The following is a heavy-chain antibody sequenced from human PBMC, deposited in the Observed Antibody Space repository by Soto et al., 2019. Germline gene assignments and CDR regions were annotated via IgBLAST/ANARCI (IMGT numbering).Heavy chain of an antibody. V-gene: IGHV4-34*01. Sequence: QVQLQQWGAGLLKPSETLSLTCAVYGGSFSGYYWSWIRQPPGQGLEWIGEINHSGSTNYNPSLKSRVTISVDTSKNQFSLKLSSVTAADTAVYYCARGLGYCSGGSCYEDYWGQGTLVTVSS. CDR2: INHSGST. D-gene: IGHD2-15*01. CDR3: ARGLGYCSGGSCYEDY. J-gene: IGHJ4*02. CDR1: GGSFSGYY.